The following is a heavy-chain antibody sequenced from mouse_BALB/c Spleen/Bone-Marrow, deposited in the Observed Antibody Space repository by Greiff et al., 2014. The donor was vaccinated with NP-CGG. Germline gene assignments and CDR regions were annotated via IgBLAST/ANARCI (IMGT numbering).Heavy chain of an antibody. V-gene: IGHV1S81*02. D-gene: IGHD3-1*01. CDR2: INPSNGGT. J-gene: IGHJ3*01. CDR3: TRGLRAWFAY. Sequence: VQLQQSGAELVKPGASVKLSCKASGYTFTSYYMYWVKQRPGQGLEWIGGINPSNGGTNSNEKFKSKATLTVDKSSSTAYMQLSSLTSEDSAVYYCTRGLRAWFAYWGQGTLVTVSA. CDR1: GYTFTSYY.